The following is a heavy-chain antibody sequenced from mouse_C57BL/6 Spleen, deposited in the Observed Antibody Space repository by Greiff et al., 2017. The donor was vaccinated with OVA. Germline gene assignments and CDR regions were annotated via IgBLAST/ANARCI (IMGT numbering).Heavy chain of an antibody. J-gene: IGHJ2*01. CDR1: GYTFTDYE. D-gene: IGHD2-3*01. Sequence: VQLQQSGAELVRPGASVTLSCKASGYTFTDYEMHWVKQTPVHGLEWIGAIDPETGGTAYNQKFKGKAILTADKSSSTAYMELRSLTSEDSAVYYCTRERLGWLLGNDWGQGTTLTVSS. CDR2: IDPETGGT. V-gene: IGHV1-15*01. CDR3: TRERLGWLLGND.